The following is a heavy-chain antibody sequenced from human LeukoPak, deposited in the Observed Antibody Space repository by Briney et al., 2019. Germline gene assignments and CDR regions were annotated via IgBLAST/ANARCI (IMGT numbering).Heavy chain of an antibody. CDR1: GFTFTNHA. CDR3: ARDEYTFGHDPFDM. J-gene: IGHJ3*02. V-gene: IGHV3-23*01. CDR2: INGDGDST. D-gene: IGHD5-18*01. Sequence: GGSLRLSCAASGFTFTNHAMDWVRQAPGKGVGWVSGINGDGDSTYYTDSVKGRFTISRDNSKNTLYLQMNSLRVEDTAVYYCARDEYTFGHDPFDMWGQGTMVTVSS.